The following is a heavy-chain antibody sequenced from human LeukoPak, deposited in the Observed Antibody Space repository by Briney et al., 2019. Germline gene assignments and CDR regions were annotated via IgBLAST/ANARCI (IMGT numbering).Heavy chain of an antibody. Sequence: PGGSLRLSCAASGFTFSDYYMAWIRQAPGEGLEWISYISHSGNSIYYAASVQGRFTVSRDNAQNSLSLQMNSLRAEDTAVYYCARGRLTRVRAVISDFDYWGRGTLVSVSS. V-gene: IGHV3-11*01. CDR1: GFTFSDYY. D-gene: IGHD3-10*01. J-gene: IGHJ4*02. CDR2: ISHSGNSI. CDR3: ARGRLTRVRAVISDFDY.